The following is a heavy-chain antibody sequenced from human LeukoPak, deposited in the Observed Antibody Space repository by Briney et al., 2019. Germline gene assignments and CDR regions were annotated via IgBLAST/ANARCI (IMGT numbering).Heavy chain of an antibody. CDR2: IIPIFGTA. Sequence: GASVKVSCKASGGTFSSYAISWVRQAPGQGLEWMGGIIPIFGTANYAQKFQGRVTITADESTSTAYMELSSLRSEDTAVYYRARGGVGASFDYWGQGTLVTVSS. V-gene: IGHV1-69*13. D-gene: IGHD1-26*01. CDR1: GGTFSSYA. CDR3: ARGGVGASFDY. J-gene: IGHJ4*02.